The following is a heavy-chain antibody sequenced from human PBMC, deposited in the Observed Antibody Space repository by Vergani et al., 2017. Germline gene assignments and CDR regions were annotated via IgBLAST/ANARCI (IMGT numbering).Heavy chain of an antibody. CDR1: GGSISSSNHY. J-gene: IGHJ4*02. D-gene: IGHD2-2*01. V-gene: IGHV4-39*01. CDR2: SYYSGST. CDR3: ARHKWYCSSTSCYYFDQ. Sequence: QLQLQESGPGLVKPSETLSLTCTVFGGSISSSNHYWGWIRQPPGKGLEWIGSSYYSGSTYYNPSLKSRVTISVDTSKNQLSLKLSSVTAADTAVYYCARHKWYCSSTSCYYFDQWGQGTLVTVSS.